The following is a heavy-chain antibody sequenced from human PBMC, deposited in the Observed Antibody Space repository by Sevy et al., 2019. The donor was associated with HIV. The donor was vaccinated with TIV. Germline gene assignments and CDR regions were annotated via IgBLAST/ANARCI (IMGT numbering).Heavy chain of an antibody. Sequence: GGSLRLSCAASGFTFSNYAMSWVRQAPGKGLEWVSVISGNGGYTYYADSVKGRFTISRDISKNTLYLQMNSLRAEDTAVYYCAKGGTSSSEVGYFDYWGQGTLVTVS. CDR3: AKGGTSSSEVGYFDY. J-gene: IGHJ4*02. CDR2: ISGNGGYT. CDR1: GFTFSNYA. D-gene: IGHD6-6*01. V-gene: IGHV3-23*01.